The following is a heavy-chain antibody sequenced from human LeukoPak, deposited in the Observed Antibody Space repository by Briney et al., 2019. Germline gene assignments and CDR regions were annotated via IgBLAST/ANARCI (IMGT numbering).Heavy chain of an antibody. CDR3: ARLKRTVATLWDNWFDP. CDR1: GGTFSSYA. CDR2: IYPGDSDT. V-gene: IGHV5-51*01. D-gene: IGHD5-12*01. J-gene: IGHJ5*02. Sequence: GASVKVSCKASGGTFSSYAISWVRQAPGQGLEWMGIIYPGDSDTRYSPSFQGQVTISADKSISTAYLQWSSLKASDTAMYYCARLKRTVATLWDNWFDPWGQGTLVTVSS.